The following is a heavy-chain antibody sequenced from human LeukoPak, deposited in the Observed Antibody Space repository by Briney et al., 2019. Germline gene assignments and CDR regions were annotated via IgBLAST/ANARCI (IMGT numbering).Heavy chain of an antibody. J-gene: IGHJ5*02. CDR3: ARGPSMWIADRLGLDWFDP. CDR2: IIPIFGTA. V-gene: IGHV1-69*05. Sequence: WASVKVSCKASGGTFSSYAISWVRQAPGQGLEWMGGIIPIFGTANYAQKFQGRVTITTDESTSTAYMELSSLRSEDTAVYYCARGPSMWIADRLGLDWFDPWGQGTLVTVSS. D-gene: IGHD6-6*01. CDR1: GGTFSSYA.